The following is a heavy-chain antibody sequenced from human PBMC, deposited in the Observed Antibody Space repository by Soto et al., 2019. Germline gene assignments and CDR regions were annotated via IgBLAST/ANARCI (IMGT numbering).Heavy chain of an antibody. CDR1: GFTFSSYG. CDR2: ISYDGSNK. CDR3: AKEYYDFWSGYLSPFDY. D-gene: IGHD3-3*01. Sequence: PGGSLRLSCAASGFTFSSYGMHWVRQAPGKGLEWVAVISYDGSNKYYADSVKGRFTISRDNSKNTLYLQMNSLRAEDTAVYYCAKEYYDFWSGYLSPFDYWGQGTLVTVSS. J-gene: IGHJ4*02. V-gene: IGHV3-30*18.